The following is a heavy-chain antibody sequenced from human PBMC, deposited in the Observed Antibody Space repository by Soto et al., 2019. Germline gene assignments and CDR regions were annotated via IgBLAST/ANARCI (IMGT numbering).Heavy chain of an antibody. J-gene: IGHJ6*03. CDR1: GYTFDDYA. V-gene: IGHV3-9*01. Sequence: GGSLRLSCASSGYTFDDYAMHWVRQAPGKGLEWVSGISWNSGSIGYADSVKGRFTISRDNAKNSLYLQMNSLRAEDTALYYCAKGTSYMDVWGKGTTVTVSS. D-gene: IGHD1-7*01. CDR3: AKGTSYMDV. CDR2: ISWNSGSI.